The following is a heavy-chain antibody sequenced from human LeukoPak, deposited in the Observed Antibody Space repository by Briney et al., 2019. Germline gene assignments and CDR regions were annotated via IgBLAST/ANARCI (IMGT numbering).Heavy chain of an antibody. CDR2: IIPIFGTA. CDR1: GGTFSSYA. J-gene: IGHJ4*02. V-gene: IGHV1-69*13. D-gene: IGHD2-21*01. Sequence: ASVXVSCKASGGTFSSYAISWVRQAPGQGLEWMGGIIPIFGTANYAQKFRGRVTITADESTRTAYMELSSQRSEDTAVYYCARPSYCVGDCWYYFDYWGQVTLVSVSS. CDR3: ARPSYCVGDCWYYFDY.